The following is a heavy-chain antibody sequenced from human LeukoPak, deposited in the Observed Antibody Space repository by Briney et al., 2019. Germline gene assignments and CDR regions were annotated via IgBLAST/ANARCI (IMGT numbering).Heavy chain of an antibody. CDR1: GASITSISHY. V-gene: IGHV4-39*01. CDR3: ARQSGGATVTTIFDY. CDR2: LFYSVRT. D-gene: IGHD4-17*01. J-gene: IGHJ4*02. Sequence: SETLSLTCTVSGASITSISHYWGWIRQPPGKGLEWIGSLFYSVRTSYNPSLKSRVTISVDTSKNQFSLKLSSVTAADTAVYYCARQSGGATVTTIFDYWGQGTLVTVSS.